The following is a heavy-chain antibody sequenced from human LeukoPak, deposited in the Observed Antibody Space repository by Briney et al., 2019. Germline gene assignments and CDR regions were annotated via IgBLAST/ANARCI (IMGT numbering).Heavy chain of an antibody. CDR3: ARGAQFGDKGSFDY. J-gene: IGHJ4*02. CDR2: INPSGGST. V-gene: IGHV1-46*01. Sequence: GASVKVSCKASGYTFTSYYIHWMRQAPGQGLEWMGIINPSGGSTSYTQMFQGRITLTRDTSTSTVYMELNSLRYEDTAVYYCARGAQFGDKGSFDYWGQGTLVTVSS. CDR1: GYTFTSYY. D-gene: IGHD4-17*01.